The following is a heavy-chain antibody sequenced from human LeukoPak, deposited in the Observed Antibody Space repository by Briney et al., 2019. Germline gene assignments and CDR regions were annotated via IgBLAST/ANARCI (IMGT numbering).Heavy chain of an antibody. CDR3: ARGDYYGSGSGYGMDV. D-gene: IGHD3-10*01. V-gene: IGHV1-2*02. Sequence: ASVRVSCKASGYTFTGYYMHWVRQAPGQGLEWMGWINPNSGGTNYAQKFQGRVTMTRDTSISTAYMGLSRLRSDDTAVYYCARGDYYGSGSGYGMDVWGQGTTVTVSS. J-gene: IGHJ6*02. CDR1: GYTFTGYY. CDR2: INPNSGGT.